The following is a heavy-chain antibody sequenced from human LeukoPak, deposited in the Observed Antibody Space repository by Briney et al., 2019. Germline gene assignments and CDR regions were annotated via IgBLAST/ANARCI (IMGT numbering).Heavy chain of an antibody. J-gene: IGHJ6*03. CDR1: GGSFSGYY. CDR2: ISTSWST. CDR3: AREMRYCSSSSCNVYYYFYMDV. D-gene: IGHD2-2*01. Sequence: PSETLSLTCAVYGGSFSGYYWTWIRQPAGKGLEWIGRISTSWSTNYNPSLKSRVTMSIDTSTNQFSLNLSSVTAADTAVYYCAREMRYCSSSSCNVYYYFYMDVWGKGTTVTVSS. V-gene: IGHV4-4*07.